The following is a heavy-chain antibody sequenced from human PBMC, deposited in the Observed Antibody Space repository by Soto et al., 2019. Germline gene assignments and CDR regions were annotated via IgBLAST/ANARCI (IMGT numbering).Heavy chain of an antibody. D-gene: IGHD1-7*01. CDR3: ARAGTTLAYFCYGMDV. J-gene: IGHJ6*02. Sequence: ASVKVCCKDSGYTCTSYDLHWVRQAPGQRLEWMGWINAGNGNTKYSQKFQGRVTITRDTSASTAYMELSSLRSEDTAVYYCARAGTTLAYFCYGMDVWGQGTTVTVSS. CDR2: INAGNGNT. V-gene: IGHV1-3*01. CDR1: GYTCTSYD.